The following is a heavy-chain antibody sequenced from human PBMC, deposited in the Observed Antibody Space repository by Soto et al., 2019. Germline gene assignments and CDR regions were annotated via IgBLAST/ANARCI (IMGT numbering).Heavy chain of an antibody. V-gene: IGHV1-69*06. CDR2: IIPIFGTA. J-gene: IGHJ4*02. CDR3: ARSNRGISRRVGFDY. CDR1: GGTFSSYA. Sequence: QVQLVQSGAEVKKPGSSVKVSCKASGGTFSSYAISWVRQAPGQGLEWMGGIIPIFGTANYAQKFQGRVTITADKSTSTAYMELSSPRSEDTAVYYCARSNRGISRRVGFDYWGQGTLVTVSS. D-gene: IGHD2-15*01.